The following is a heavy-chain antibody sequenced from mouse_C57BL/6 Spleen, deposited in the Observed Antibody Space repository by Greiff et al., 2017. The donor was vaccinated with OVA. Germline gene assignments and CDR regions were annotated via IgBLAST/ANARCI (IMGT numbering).Heavy chain of an antibody. J-gene: IGHJ1*03. Sequence: EVKLVESGGGLVQPGGSLSLSCAASGFTFTDYYMSWVRQPPGKALEWLGFIRNKANGYTTEYSASVKGRFTISRDNSQSILYLQMNALRAEDSATYYCARSLGYFDVWGTGTTVTVSS. V-gene: IGHV7-3*01. CDR3: ARSLGYFDV. CDR2: IRNKANGYTT. CDR1: GFTFTDYY.